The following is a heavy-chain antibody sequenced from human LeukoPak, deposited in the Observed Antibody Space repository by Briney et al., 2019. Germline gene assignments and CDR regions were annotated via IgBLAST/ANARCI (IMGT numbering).Heavy chain of an antibody. Sequence: GGSLRLSCAASGFTVSSNYISWVRQAPGKGLEWVSIIYTGGSTYYADSVKGRFNISRDNAKNSLYLQMNSLKDEDTAVYYCARPPPVTTVVRWYYFGYWGQGTLVTVSS. CDR2: IYTGGST. J-gene: IGHJ4*02. CDR3: ARPPPVTTVVRWYYFGY. CDR1: GFTVSSNY. V-gene: IGHV3-66*01. D-gene: IGHD4-23*01.